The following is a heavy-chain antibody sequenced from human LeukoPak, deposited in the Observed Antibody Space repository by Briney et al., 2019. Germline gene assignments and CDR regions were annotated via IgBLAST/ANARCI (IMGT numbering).Heavy chain of an antibody. CDR3: AKDPVLYDYHNWFDP. CDR2: ISGSGGST. CDR1: GFTFSSYA. V-gene: IGHV3-23*01. Sequence: GGSLRLSCAASGFTFSSYAMSWVRQAPGKGLEWVSAISGSGGSTYYADSVKGRFTISRDNSKNTLYLQMNSLRAEDTAVYYCAKDPVLYDYHNWFDPWGQGTLVTVSS. D-gene: IGHD3-16*01. J-gene: IGHJ5*02.